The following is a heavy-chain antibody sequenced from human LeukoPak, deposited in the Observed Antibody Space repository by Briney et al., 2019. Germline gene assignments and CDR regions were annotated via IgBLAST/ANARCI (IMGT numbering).Heavy chain of an antibody. Sequence: SVKVSCKASGGTFSSYAISWVRQAPGQGLEWMGGIIPIFGTANYAQKFQGRVTITTDESTSTAYMELSSLRSEDTAVYYCARGGHITIFGVVTRGEVDYWGQGTLVTVSS. CDR3: ARGGHITIFGVVTRGEVDY. V-gene: IGHV1-69*05. J-gene: IGHJ4*02. CDR2: IIPIFGTA. D-gene: IGHD3-3*01. CDR1: GGTFSSYA.